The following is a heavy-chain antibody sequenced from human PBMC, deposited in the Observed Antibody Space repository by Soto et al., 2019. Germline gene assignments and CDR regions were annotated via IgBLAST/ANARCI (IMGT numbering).Heavy chain of an antibody. CDR3: ARDTGNFFDY. V-gene: IGHV1-18*01. J-gene: IGHJ4*02. CDR1: GYTFTSYT. Sequence: ASVKVSCKASGYTFTSYTISWVRQAPGQGLEWVGWIGPSSGNTDSARSLQGRVTMTTDTSTRTAYMELRSLRSDDTAVYYCARDTGNFFDYRGQGTLVTVSS. CDR2: IGPSSGNT.